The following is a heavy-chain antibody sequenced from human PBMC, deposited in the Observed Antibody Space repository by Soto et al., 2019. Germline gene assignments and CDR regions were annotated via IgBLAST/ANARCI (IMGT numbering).Heavy chain of an antibody. V-gene: IGHV2-5*02. CDR3: AHRQYNGDAWGYFAY. CDR2: IYWDDDK. J-gene: IGHJ4*02. CDR1: GFSLDTSGVA. Sequence: QITLKESGPTLVKPTQTLTLTCTFSGFSLDTSGVAVAWIRQPPGKALEWLALIYWDDDKRYSPALKSRLTITKDTTKNQVVLTMTNMDPVDTGTYYCAHRQYNGDAWGYFAYWGQGTLVAVSS. D-gene: IGHD1-26*01.